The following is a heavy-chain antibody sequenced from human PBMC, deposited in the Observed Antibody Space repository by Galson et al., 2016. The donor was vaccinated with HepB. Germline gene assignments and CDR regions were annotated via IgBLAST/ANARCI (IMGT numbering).Heavy chain of an antibody. V-gene: IGHV3-33*06. CDR1: LFTFSSYG. J-gene: IGHJ6*02. CDR3: AKRAYYGSGRNGGGMDV. D-gene: IGHD3-10*01. Sequence: SLRLSCAASLFTFSSYGMHWVRQAPGKGLEWVAMIWYDGSNKFYADSVKGRFAISRDNSNNRLYLQVNSLRAEDTAVYYCAKRAYYGSGRNGGGMDVWGQGTTVTVSS. CDR2: IWYDGSNK.